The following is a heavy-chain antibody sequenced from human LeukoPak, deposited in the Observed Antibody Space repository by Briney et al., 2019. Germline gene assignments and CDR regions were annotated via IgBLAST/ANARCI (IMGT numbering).Heavy chain of an antibody. CDR2: ISNGGGIT. V-gene: IGHV3-23*01. CDR1: GFTFSSYA. J-gene: IGHJ4*02. Sequence: GGSLRLSCGASGFTFSSYAMSWVRQAPGKGLEWVSGISNGGGITYYADSVKGRFTISRDNSKNTLYLQMNSLRADDTAAYYCAKERIAVGANAYFDYWGQGTLVTVSS. CDR3: AKERIAVGANAYFDY. D-gene: IGHD6-19*01.